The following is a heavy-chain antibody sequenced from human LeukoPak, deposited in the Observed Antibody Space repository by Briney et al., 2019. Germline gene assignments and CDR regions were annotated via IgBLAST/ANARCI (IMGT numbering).Heavy chain of an antibody. J-gene: IGHJ4*02. D-gene: IGHD2-15*01. CDR3: VRGGRNWLLDY. CDR2: IIPIFGTA. Sequence: GASVKVSCKASGGTFSSYAISWVRQAPGQGLEWMGGIIPIFGTANYAQKFQGRVTMTRDTSTSTVYMELSSLRSEDTAVYYCVRGGRNWLLDYWGQGTLVTVSS. CDR1: GGTFSSYA. V-gene: IGHV1-69*05.